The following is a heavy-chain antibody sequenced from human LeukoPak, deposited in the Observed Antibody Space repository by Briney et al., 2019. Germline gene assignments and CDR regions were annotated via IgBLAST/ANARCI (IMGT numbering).Heavy chain of an antibody. Sequence: QPGGSLRLSCVASGFTFDDYAMHWVRQPPGKGLEWVSLISGDGGRTYYADSVKGRFTISRDNSKNSLYLQMNSLRAEDTAVYYCAKGGSTSYYTPFYWGQGTLVTVSS. V-gene: IGHV3-43*02. CDR2: ISGDGGRT. CDR3: AKGGSTSYYTPFY. J-gene: IGHJ4*02. CDR1: GFTFDDYA. D-gene: IGHD3-10*01.